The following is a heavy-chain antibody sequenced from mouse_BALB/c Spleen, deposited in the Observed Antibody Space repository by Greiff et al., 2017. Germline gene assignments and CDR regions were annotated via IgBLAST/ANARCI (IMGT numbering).Heavy chain of an antibody. CDR2: ISSGSSTI. D-gene: IGHD1-1*01. CDR3: ARGPPLRRAMDY. V-gene: IGHV5-17*02. Sequence: EVKLVESGGGLVQPGGSRKLSCAASGFTFSSFGMHWVRQAPEKGLEWVAYISSGSSTIYYADTVKGRFTISRDNPKNTLFLQMTSLRSEDTAMYYCARGPPLRRAMDYWGQGTSVTVSS. J-gene: IGHJ4*01. CDR1: GFTFSSFG.